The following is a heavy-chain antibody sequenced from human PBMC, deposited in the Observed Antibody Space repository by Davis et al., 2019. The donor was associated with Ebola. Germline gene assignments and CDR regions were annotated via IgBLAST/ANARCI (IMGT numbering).Heavy chain of an antibody. CDR3: AKVETGYP. V-gene: IGHV3-23*01. D-gene: IGHD7-27*01. CDR1: VITFSRHA. Sequence: GGALKLPLTDSVITFSRHAITRGRQAPGQGLEWVSAISGSGGSTYYADSVKGRFTISRDNSKKTLYLQMNSLRAEDTAVYYCAKVETGYPWGQGTLVTVSS. J-gene: IGHJ5*02. CDR2: ISGSGGST.